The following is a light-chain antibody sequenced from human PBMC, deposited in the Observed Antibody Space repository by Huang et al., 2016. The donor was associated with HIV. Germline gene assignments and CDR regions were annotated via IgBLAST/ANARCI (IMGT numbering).Light chain of an antibody. CDR2: GAS. CDR3: QHYNNWPPLT. CDR1: QSVNSN. Sequence: EIVMTQSPATLSVSPGERVTLSCRASQSVNSNLAWYQQKFGQAPRLLIYGASTRATGIPARLSGSGSGTEFTLTISSLQSEDFTVYYCQHYNNWPPLTFGGGTKVEIK. V-gene: IGKV3-15*01. J-gene: IGKJ4*01.